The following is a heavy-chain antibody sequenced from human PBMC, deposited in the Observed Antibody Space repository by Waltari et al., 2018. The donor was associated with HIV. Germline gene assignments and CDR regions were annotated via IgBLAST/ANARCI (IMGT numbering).Heavy chain of an antibody. J-gene: IGHJ4*01. V-gene: IGHV1-2*02. CDR1: GARFTTYF. D-gene: IGHD2-15*01. CDR3: ARGEDISLTHLPPGFRLEF. CDR2: KNLDGGER. Sequence: QTLLLQSASQVKTPGASVTLSCKVSGARFTTYFLYWLRQAPGQGFEWLGDKNLDGGERTYSRTVQSRVTMTRDTGSASTDMELTRLTSADTAMYFCARGEDISLTHLPPGFRLEFWGHGTLVTVSS.